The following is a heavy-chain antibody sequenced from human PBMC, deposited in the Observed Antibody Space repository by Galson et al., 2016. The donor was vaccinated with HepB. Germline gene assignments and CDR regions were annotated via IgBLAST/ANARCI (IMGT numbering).Heavy chain of an antibody. J-gene: IGHJ4*02. CDR2: IYWNDYK. Sequence: PALVKPTQPLTLTCTFSGFSLSTCGVGVGWIRQPPGKALEWLALIYWNDYKRYSPSLESRLTITKDTSKNQVVLIMTNMDPMDTATYYCVHRVPTIYSGFDFWGQGTLVAVSS. V-gene: IGHV2-5*01. CDR1: GFSLSTCGVG. D-gene: IGHD5-12*01. CDR3: VHRVPTIYSGFDF.